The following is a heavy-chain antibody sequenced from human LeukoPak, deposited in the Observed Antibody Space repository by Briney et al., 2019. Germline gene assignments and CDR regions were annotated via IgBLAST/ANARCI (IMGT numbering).Heavy chain of an antibody. D-gene: IGHD6-13*01. Sequence: GGSLRLSCAASGFTFSSYSINWVRQAPGKGLEWVSYISSSSSTIYYADSVKGRFTISRDNAKNSLYLQMNSLRDEDTAVYYCARGSSRLGYYYYGMDVWGQGTTVTVSS. V-gene: IGHV3-48*02. CDR2: ISSSSSTI. J-gene: IGHJ6*02. CDR3: ARGSSRLGYYYYGMDV. CDR1: GFTFSSYS.